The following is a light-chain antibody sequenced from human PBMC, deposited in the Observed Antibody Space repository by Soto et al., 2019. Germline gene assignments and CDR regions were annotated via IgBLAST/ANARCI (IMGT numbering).Light chain of an antibody. CDR1: SGHSSYS. V-gene: IGLV4-69*01. CDR3: QTWGTGIRV. Sequence: QPVLTQSPSASASLGASVKLTCTLISGHSSYSIGWHQQQPEKGPRYLIKLNSDGSHSKGDGIPDRFSGSSSGAERYLTISSLQSDDEADYYCQTWGTGIRVFGAGTKLTVL. CDR2: LNSDGSH. J-gene: IGLJ3*02.